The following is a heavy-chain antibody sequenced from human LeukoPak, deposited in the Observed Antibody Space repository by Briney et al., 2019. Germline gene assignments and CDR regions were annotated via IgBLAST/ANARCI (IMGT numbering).Heavy chain of an antibody. CDR2: INHSGST. V-gene: IGHV4-34*01. CDR1: GGSFGGYY. D-gene: IGHD3/OR15-3a*01. CDR3: ARGFGRGY. J-gene: IGHJ4*02. Sequence: SETLSLTCAVYGGSFGGYYWSWIRQPPGKGLEWIGEINHSGSTNYNPSLKSRVTISVDTSKNQFSLKLSSVTAADTAVYYCARGFGRGYWGQGTLVTVSS.